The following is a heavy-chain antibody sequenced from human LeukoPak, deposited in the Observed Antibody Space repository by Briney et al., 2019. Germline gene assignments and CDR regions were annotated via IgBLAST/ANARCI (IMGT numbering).Heavy chain of an antibody. V-gene: IGHV3-11*03. CDR1: GIPFSDYY. Sequence: GGSLRLSCIVSGIPFSDYYMNWIRQAPGKGLEWISYISSSSSYADYADSVKGRFTISRDNAKSALYLQLNSLRLEDTAVYYCAAGTAADFWGQGTLVTVSS. J-gene: IGHJ4*02. CDR2: ISSSSSYA. D-gene: IGHD6-13*01. CDR3: AAGTAADF.